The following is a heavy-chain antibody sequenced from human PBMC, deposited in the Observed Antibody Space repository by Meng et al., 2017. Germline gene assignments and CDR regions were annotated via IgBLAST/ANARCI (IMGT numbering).Heavy chain of an antibody. Sequence: GESLKISCAASGFTFSAYRMNWVRQAPGKGLEWVSSISSSSSYIYYADSVKGRFTISRDNAKNSLYLQMNSLRAEDTAVYYCARVLSWESSSWYVWGQGTMVTVSS. J-gene: IGHJ3*01. CDR3: ARVLSWESSSWYV. D-gene: IGHD6-13*01. CDR1: GFTFSAYR. CDR2: ISSSSSYI. V-gene: IGHV3-21*01.